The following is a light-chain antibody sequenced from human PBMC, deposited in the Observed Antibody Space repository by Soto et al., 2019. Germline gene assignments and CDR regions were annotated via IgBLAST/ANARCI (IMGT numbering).Light chain of an antibody. V-gene: IGLV4-60*02. J-gene: IGLJ3*02. CDR3: ETWDSNTQNWV. CDR2: LEGSGSY. Sequence: QLVLTQSSSASASLGSSVKLTCTLSSGHSSYIIAWHQQQPGKAPRYLMKLEGSGSYNKGSGVPDRFSGSSSGADRYLTISNLQFEEEADYSCETWDSNTQNWVFGGGTKLTVL. CDR1: SGHSSYI.